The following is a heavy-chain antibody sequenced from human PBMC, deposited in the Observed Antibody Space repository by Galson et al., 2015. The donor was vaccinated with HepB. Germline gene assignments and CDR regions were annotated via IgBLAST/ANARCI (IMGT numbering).Heavy chain of an antibody. CDR2: IDPSDSYT. V-gene: IGHV5-10-1*01. D-gene: IGHD5-18*01. Sequence: QSGAEVKKPGESLRISCKASGYTFTAFWITWVRQIPGKGLEWMGRIDPSDSYTDYSPSFQGHVTILADRSINTAYLQWGSLKASDTAMYYCARRRGYNSGLSFDYWGQGTLVTVSS. CDR1: GYTFTAFW. CDR3: ARRRGYNSGLSFDY. J-gene: IGHJ4*02.